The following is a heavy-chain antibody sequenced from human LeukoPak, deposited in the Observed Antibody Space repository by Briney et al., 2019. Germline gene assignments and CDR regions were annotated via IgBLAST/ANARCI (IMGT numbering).Heavy chain of an antibody. J-gene: IGHJ4*02. D-gene: IGHD2-21*01. CDR1: GFTFSRSW. CDR2: IKEDGSEK. Sequence: GGSLKLSCAASGFTFSRSWMTWVRQTPGKGLQWVANIKEDGSEKYYVDSVKGRFTISRDNAKNSLYLQMNSLRAEDTAVYYCATYVGADWGQGTLVTVSS. CDR3: ATYVGAD. V-gene: IGHV3-7*01.